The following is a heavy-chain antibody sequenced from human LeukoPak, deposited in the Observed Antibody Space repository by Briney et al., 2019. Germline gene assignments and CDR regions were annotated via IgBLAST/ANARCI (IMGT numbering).Heavy chain of an antibody. CDR2: ISSSGSTI. J-gene: IGHJ4*02. CDR1: GFTFSDYY. Sequence: GESLRLSCAASGFTFSDYYMSWIRQAPGKGLEWVSYISSSGSTIYYADSVKGRFTISRDNAKNSLYLQMNSLRAEDTAVYYCARDRAERHYYDSSGYILFDYWGQGTLVTVSS. V-gene: IGHV3-11*01. D-gene: IGHD3-22*01. CDR3: ARDRAERHYYDSSGYILFDY.